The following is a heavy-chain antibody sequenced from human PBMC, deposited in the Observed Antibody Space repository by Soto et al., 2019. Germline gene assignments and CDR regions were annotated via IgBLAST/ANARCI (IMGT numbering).Heavy chain of an antibody. J-gene: IGHJ4*02. V-gene: IGHV4-39*01. Sequence: SETLSLTCTVSGGSVTNSSYYWGWIRQSPGKGLEWIGSVYYRGRSYSKSSVKSRVTISVDTSKNRFSLSLNSVTASDTAVYFCVSQRTTVPTQAYFDYWGPGALVTV. CDR1: GGSVTNSSYY. D-gene: IGHD4-17*01. CDR2: VYYRGRS. CDR3: VSQRTTVPTQAYFDY.